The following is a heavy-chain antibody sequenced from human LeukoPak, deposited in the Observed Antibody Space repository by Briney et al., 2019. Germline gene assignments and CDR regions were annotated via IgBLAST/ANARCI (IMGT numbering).Heavy chain of an antibody. D-gene: IGHD3-10*01. CDR1: GFTFSSYG. J-gene: IGHJ3*02. Sequence: PGGSLRLSCAASGFTFSSYGMHWVRQAPGKGLEWVAFIRYDGSNKYYADSVKGRFTISRDNSKNTLYLQMNSLRAEDTAVYYCAKDRGGYYYGSGSLNIWGQGTMVTVSS. V-gene: IGHV3-30*02. CDR3: AKDRGGYYYGSGSLNI. CDR2: IRYDGSNK.